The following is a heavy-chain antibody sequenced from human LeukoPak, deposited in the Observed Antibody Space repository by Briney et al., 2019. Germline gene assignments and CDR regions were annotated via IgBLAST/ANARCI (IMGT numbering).Heavy chain of an antibody. V-gene: IGHV3-23*01. J-gene: IGHJ4*02. CDR1: GFTFSSYG. Sequence: GGSLRLSCAASGFTFSSYGMSWVRQAPGKGLEWVLGISGNGGLTYYADSVKGRYTISRDNSKNTLYLQMNRLRAEDTAVYYCAKDEGLWLKNFDYWGQGTLVTVSS. CDR3: AKDEGLWLKNFDY. D-gene: IGHD5-18*01. CDR2: ISGNGGLT.